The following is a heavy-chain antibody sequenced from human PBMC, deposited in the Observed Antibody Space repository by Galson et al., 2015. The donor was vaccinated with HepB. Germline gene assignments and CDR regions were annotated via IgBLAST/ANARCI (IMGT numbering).Heavy chain of an antibody. D-gene: IGHD3-10*01. CDR3: ASPGPGPWGVIITDAFDI. CDR1: GGSISSSSYY. V-gene: IGHV4-39*01. Sequence: SETLSLTCTVSGGSISSSSYYWGWIRQPPGKGLEWIGSIYYSGSTYYNPSLKSRVTISVDTSKNQFSLKLSSVTAADTAVYYCASPGPGPWGVIITDAFDIWGQGTMVTVSS. J-gene: IGHJ3*02. CDR2: IYYSGST.